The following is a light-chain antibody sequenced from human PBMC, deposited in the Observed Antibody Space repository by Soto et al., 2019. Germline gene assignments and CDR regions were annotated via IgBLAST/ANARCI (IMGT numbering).Light chain of an antibody. CDR3: QQYSTYSYT. Sequence: IQMTQSPSTLSASVGDRVTITCRASQNINRWLAWYQQKPGKAPKFLIYDASTLESGVPSRFSGRGSGTEFSLTISSLQPDDFATYYCQQYSTYSYTFGQGTKVYIK. CDR2: DAS. J-gene: IGKJ2*01. CDR1: QNINRW. V-gene: IGKV1-5*01.